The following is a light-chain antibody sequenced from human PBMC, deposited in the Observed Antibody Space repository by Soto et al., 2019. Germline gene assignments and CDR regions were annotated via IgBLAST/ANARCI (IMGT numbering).Light chain of an antibody. CDR3: QYYGTSTGT. CDR1: QSFSSSH. V-gene: IGKV3-20*01. J-gene: IGKJ1*01. CDR2: GAS. Sequence: EIVLTQSPDTLSLSPGETATLSCRASQSFSSSHLAWYQQKVGQAPRLLIYGASSRATGIPDRFRGSGPGTDFTLIITRLAPEDFAVYYCQYYGTSTGTFGQGTKVDIK.